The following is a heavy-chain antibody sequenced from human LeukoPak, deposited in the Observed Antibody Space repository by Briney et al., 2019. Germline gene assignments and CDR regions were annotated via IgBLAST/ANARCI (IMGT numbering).Heavy chain of an antibody. J-gene: IGHJ4*02. V-gene: IGHV4-39*07. CDR1: GVSISSSGYY. D-gene: IGHD6-19*01. CDR2: IYYSGST. CDR3: ASTVAGKLVFAY. Sequence: PSETLSLTCTVSGVSISSSGYYWGWIRQPPGKGMEWIGNIYYSGSTYDNSSLKSRVTISLDMSKNQCSLKLSSVTAADTAIYYCASTVAGKLVFAYSGQGTLVTVSS.